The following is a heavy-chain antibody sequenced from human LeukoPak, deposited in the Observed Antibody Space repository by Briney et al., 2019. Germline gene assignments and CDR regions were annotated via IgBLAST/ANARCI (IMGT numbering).Heavy chain of an antibody. Sequence: SETLSLTCTVSSDSISTYYWSWIRQPPGKGLEWIGYIYSTGSTNYNPSLKSRVTISVDTSKNQFSLKLSSVTAADTAVYYCARGYSSSWYYFDYWGQGTLVTVSS. D-gene: IGHD6-13*01. CDR3: ARGYSSSWYYFDY. CDR1: SDSISTYY. CDR2: IYSTGST. V-gene: IGHV4-59*01. J-gene: IGHJ4*02.